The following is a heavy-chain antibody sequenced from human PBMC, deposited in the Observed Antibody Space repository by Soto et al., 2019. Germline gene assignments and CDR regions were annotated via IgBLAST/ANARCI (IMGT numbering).Heavy chain of an antibody. CDR2: ITNSGNYI. CDR3: ARDESAGSSIRY. Sequence: GGSLRLSCTASGSTFSSYGMDWVRQAPGKGLEWVSSITNSGNYIYYADSVQGRFTISRDNARNSLYLQMNSLRAEDTAVYFCARDESAGSSIRYWGQGSLVTVSS. CDR1: GSTFSSYG. D-gene: IGHD2-2*01. V-gene: IGHV3-21*01. J-gene: IGHJ4*02.